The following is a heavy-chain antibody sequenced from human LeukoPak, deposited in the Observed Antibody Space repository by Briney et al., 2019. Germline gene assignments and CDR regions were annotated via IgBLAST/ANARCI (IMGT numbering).Heavy chain of an antibody. D-gene: IGHD2-21*02. CDR3: AKDMALILVTDNGMDV. V-gene: IGHV3-30*18. J-gene: IGHJ6*02. Sequence: GGSLRLSCAASGFTFSSYGMHWVRQAPGKGLEWVAVISYDGSNKYYVDSVKGRFTISRDNSKNTVYLQMNSLSAEDTAVYYCAKDMALILVTDNGMDVWGQGTTVTVSS. CDR1: GFTFSSYG. CDR2: ISYDGSNK.